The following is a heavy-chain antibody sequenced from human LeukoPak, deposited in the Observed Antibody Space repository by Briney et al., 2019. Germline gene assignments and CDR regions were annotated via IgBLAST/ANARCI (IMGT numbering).Heavy chain of an antibody. CDR1: GGSISSYY. CDR3: ARDNVLTGGVDY. Sequence: SETLSLTCTVSGGSISSYYWSWIRQPPGKGLEWIGYIYYSGSTNYNPSLKSRVTISVDTSKNQFSLKLSSVTAADTAVYYCARDNVLTGGVDYWGQGTLVTVSS. V-gene: IGHV4-59*01. J-gene: IGHJ4*02. D-gene: IGHD3-9*01. CDR2: IYYSGST.